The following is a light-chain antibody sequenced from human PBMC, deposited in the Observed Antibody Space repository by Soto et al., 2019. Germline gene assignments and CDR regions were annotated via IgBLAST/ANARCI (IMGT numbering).Light chain of an antibody. J-gene: IGLJ2*01. CDR3: SSATNTDTLVV. Sequence: QSVLTQPASVSGSPGQSITISCTGTSSDIASYKFVSWFQHHPGKAPKLLIYEVNNRPSGISNRFSGSKSGNTASLTISGLQPEDEANYFGSSATNTDTLVVFGGGTKVTVL. CDR1: SSDIASYKF. V-gene: IGLV2-14*01. CDR2: EVN.